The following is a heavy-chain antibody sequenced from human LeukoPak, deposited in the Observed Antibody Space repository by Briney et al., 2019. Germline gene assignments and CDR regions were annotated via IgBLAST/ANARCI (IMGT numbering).Heavy chain of an antibody. J-gene: IGHJ4*02. V-gene: IGHV4-34*01. CDR1: GGSFSGYY. D-gene: IGHD2-15*01. Sequence: SETLSLTCAVYGGSFSGYYWSWIRQPPGKGLEWIGEINHSGSTNYNPSLKSRVTISVDTSKNQFSLKLSSVTAADTAVYYCARDRLPSSVVVVAAYDELDYWGQGTLVTVSS. CDR2: INHSGST. CDR3: ARDRLPSSVVVVAAYDELDY.